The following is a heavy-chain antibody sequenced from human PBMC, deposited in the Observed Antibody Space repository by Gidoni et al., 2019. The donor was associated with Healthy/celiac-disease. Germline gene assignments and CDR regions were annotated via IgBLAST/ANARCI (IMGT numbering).Heavy chain of an antibody. V-gene: IGHV3-33*01. CDR1: GFTCSSYG. CDR2: IWYDGSNK. CDR3: ARDFEVAAPLYYFDY. Sequence: QVQLVESGGGVVKPGRSLSLSCAASGFTCSSYGMHWVRQAQGKGLEWVAVIWYDGSNKYYADSVKGRFTTSRDNSKNTLYLQMNSLRAEDTAVYYCARDFEVAAPLYYFDYWGQGTLVTVSS. J-gene: IGHJ4*02. D-gene: IGHD2-15*01.